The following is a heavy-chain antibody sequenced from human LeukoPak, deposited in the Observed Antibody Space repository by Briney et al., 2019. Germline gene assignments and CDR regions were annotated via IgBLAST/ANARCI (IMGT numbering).Heavy chain of an antibody. CDR1: GGSISSYY. Sequence: SETLSLTCTVSGGSISSYYWSWIRQPPGKGLEWIGYIYTSGSTNYNPSLKSRVTISVDTSKIQFSLKLSSVTAADTAVYYCARGKVVVVPAAIRGSPPHPTYMDVWGKGTTVTVSS. J-gene: IGHJ6*03. V-gene: IGHV4-4*09. D-gene: IGHD2-2*01. CDR3: ARGKVVVVPAAIRGSPPHPTYMDV. CDR2: IYTSGST.